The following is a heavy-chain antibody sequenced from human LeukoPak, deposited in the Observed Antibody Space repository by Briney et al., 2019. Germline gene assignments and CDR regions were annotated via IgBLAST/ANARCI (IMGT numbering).Heavy chain of an antibody. CDR1: GYTFTGYY. Sequence: ASVTVSCKASGYTFTGYYMHWVRQAPEQGLEWMGWINPNSGGTNYAQKFQGWVTMTRDTSISTAYMELSRLRSDDTAVYYCARGGITGTTRGPTRLNDAFDIWGQGTMVTVSS. CDR2: INPNSGGT. CDR3: ARGGITGTTRGPTRLNDAFDI. V-gene: IGHV1-2*04. D-gene: IGHD1-20*01. J-gene: IGHJ3*02.